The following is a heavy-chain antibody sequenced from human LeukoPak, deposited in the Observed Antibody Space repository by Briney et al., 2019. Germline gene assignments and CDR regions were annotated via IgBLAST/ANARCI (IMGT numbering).Heavy chain of an antibody. CDR2: INHSGST. Sequence: PSETLSLTCAVYGGSFSGYYWSWIRQPPGKGLEWIGEINHSGSTNYNPSLKSRVTISVDTSKNQFSLKLSSVTAADTAVYYCARDRRVATIASGIRFDPWGQGTLVTVSS. D-gene: IGHD5-12*01. V-gene: IGHV4-34*01. CDR1: GGSFSGYY. CDR3: ARDRRVATIASGIRFDP. J-gene: IGHJ5*02.